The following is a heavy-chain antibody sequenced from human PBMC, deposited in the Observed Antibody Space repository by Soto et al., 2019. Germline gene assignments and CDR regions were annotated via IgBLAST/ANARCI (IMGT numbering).Heavy chain of an antibody. CDR3: ARIAASGRGWDV. Sequence: EVQLVESGGGLVQPGGSLRLSCVDSGFTFSRYWMSWVRQAPVKGVEWVGNIKQDGSEENYVDSVKGRFTISRDNAKNSIYLQMNSLRAEDTAVYYCARIAASGRGWDVWGQGTTVVVSS. J-gene: IGHJ6*02. CDR2: IKQDGSEE. V-gene: IGHV3-7*01. CDR1: GFTFSRYW. D-gene: IGHD6-13*01.